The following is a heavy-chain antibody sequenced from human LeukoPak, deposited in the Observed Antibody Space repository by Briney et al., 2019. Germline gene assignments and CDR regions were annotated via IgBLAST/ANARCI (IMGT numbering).Heavy chain of an antibody. CDR2: LYSGGTT. D-gene: IGHD3-10*01. J-gene: IGHJ4*02. V-gene: IGHV3-53*01. Sequence: GGSLRLSCAVSGFTVSSNYMSWVRQTPGKGLEWVSVLYSGGTTYYADSVKGRFIVSRDNSKNTLYLQMNSLRAEDTAVYYCAKEMNYYGSGSTDWGQGTLVTVSS. CDR3: AKEMNYYGSGSTD. CDR1: GFTVSSNY.